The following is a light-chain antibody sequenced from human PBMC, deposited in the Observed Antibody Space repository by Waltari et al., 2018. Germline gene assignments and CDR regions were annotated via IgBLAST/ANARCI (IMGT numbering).Light chain of an antibody. CDR1: SSNIGAGHE. V-gene: IGLV1-40*01. CDR3: QSYDSSLSGAWV. Sequence: QSVLTQPPSVSGAPGQRVPISCTGRSSNIGAGHELHWLQQLPGTAPKLLIYGNNNRPSGVPDRFSGSKSGTSASLAISGLQAEDEDDYHCQSYDSSLSGAWVFGGGTKLTV. CDR2: GNN. J-gene: IGLJ3*02.